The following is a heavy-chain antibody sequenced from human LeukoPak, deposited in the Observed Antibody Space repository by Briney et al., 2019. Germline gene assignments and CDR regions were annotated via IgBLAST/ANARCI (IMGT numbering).Heavy chain of an antibody. V-gene: IGHV3-48*04. CDR3: ARAGQLRYMDV. J-gene: IGHJ6*03. Sequence: GGSLRLSCAASGFTFSSYWMHWVRQAPGKGLEWISNIKTTGLTTYYADSVKGRFTISRDNAKNSLFLQMNSLRADDTAIYYCARAGQLRYMDVWGKGTAVTVSS. CDR1: GFTFSSYW. CDR2: IKTTGLTT.